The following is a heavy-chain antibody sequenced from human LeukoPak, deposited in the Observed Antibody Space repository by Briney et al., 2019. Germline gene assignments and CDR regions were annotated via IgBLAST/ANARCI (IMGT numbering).Heavy chain of an antibody. CDR3: AKDLFGSGSYEY. D-gene: IGHD3-10*01. J-gene: IGHJ4*02. CDR2: LRSGGNDK. V-gene: IGHV3-30*02. Sequence: GGSLRLSCAASGFSFSTADMHWVRQAPGKGLEWVAFLRSGGNDKYYAGSVKGRFTISRDNSKNTLFLQMNSLSAEDTAVYYSAKDLFGSGSYEYWGQGTLVTVSS. CDR1: GFSFSTAD.